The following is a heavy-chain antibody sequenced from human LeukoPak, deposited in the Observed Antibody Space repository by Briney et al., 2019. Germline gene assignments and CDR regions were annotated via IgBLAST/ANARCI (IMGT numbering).Heavy chain of an antibody. CDR1: GGSISSYY. D-gene: IGHD3-10*01. CDR3: AREHYYGSGSHSPYYYYGMDV. V-gene: IGHV4-59*01. Sequence: SETLSLTCTVSGGSISSYYWSWIRQPPGKGLEWIGYIYYSGSTNYNPSLKSRVTISVDTSKNQFSLKLSSVTAADTAVYYCAREHYYGSGSHSPYYYYGMDVWGQGTTVTVSS. CDR2: IYYSGST. J-gene: IGHJ6*02.